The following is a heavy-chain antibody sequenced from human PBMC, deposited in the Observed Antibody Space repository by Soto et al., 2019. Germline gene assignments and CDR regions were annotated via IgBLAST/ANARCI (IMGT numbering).Heavy chain of an antibody. CDR2: INHSGST. V-gene: IGHV4-34*01. J-gene: IGHJ4*02. CDR1: GGSFSGYY. CDR3: ARATGIQYYFDY. Sequence: QVQLQQWGAGLLKPSETLSLTCAVYGGSFSGYYWSWIRQPPGKGLEWIGEINHSGSTNYNPSLKSRVTISVDTSKNQFSLKLSSVTAADTAVYYCARATGIQYYFDYWGQGTLVTVSS.